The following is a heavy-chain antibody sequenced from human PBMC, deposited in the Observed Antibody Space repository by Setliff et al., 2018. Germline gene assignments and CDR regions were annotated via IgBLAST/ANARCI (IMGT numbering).Heavy chain of an antibody. D-gene: IGHD3-10*01. Sequence: PSETLSLTCTVSNGSVSTTTHYWGWVRQPPGKGLEWIGSVYYSGYTYYSPSLESRVAISVDTSKNQFSLKLNSVTAADTAACYCARIDFTMLQGVLGHWGQGTLVTVSS. CDR2: VYYSGYT. V-gene: IGHV4-39*07. CDR1: NGSVSTTTHY. J-gene: IGHJ1*01. CDR3: ARIDFTMLQGVLGH.